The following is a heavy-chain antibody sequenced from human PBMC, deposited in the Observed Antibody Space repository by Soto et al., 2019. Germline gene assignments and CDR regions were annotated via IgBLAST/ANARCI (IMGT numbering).Heavy chain of an antibody. CDR1: GFTFSTYA. D-gene: IGHD3-10*01. CDR2: MSDSGDST. J-gene: IGHJ6*02. V-gene: IGHV3-23*01. CDR3: AKPVQVGPHYHYGMDV. Sequence: HPGGSLRLSCAASGFTFSTYAMTWVRQAPGKGLQWVSAMSDSGDSTHYADSVQGRFTISRDNSENTLYLQMNSLRAEDTAMYYCAKPVQVGPHYHYGMDVWGQGTTVTVSS.